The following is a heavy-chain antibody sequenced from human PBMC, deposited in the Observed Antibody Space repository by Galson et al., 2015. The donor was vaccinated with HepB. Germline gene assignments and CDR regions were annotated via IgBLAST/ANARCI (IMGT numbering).Heavy chain of an antibody. J-gene: IGHJ3*02. V-gene: IGHV6-1*01. CDR1: GDSVSSNSAA. CDR3: ARGSFVEMATISAFDI. CDR2: TYYRSKWYN. D-gene: IGHD5-24*01. Sequence: CAISGDSVSSNSAAWNWIRQSPSRGLEWLGRTYYRSKWYNDYAVSVKSRITINPDTSKDQFSLQLNSVTPEDTAVYYCARGSFVEMATISAFDIWGQGIMVTVSS.